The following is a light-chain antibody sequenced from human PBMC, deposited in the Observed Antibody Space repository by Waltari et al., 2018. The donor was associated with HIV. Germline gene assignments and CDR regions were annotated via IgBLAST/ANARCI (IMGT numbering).Light chain of an antibody. V-gene: IGKV1-39*01. CDR2: DAS. J-gene: IGKJ3*01. CDR1: QTVTNK. CDR3: QQTYSSPLT. Sequence: IQMTQSPSSLSASVGDTVNITCRASQTVTNKVTWYQQKPGKAPKVVIYDASGLQNGVPPRFSGSGSGTAFTLTITGLQPDDFASYFCQQTYSSPLTFGPGTKVDIE.